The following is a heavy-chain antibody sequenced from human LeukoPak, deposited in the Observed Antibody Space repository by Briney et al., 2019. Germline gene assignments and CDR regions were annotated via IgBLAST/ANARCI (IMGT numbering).Heavy chain of an antibody. J-gene: IGHJ4*02. CDR2: IYYSGST. CDR3: ARASRNDYVWRSYRPYFDY. Sequence: PSETLSLTCTVSGGSISSYYWSWIRQPPGKGLDWLGYIYYSGSTNYNPSLKSRVTISVDTSKNQFSLKLSSVTAADTAVYYCARASRNDYVWRSYRPYFDYWGQGTLVTVSS. D-gene: IGHD3-16*02. CDR1: GGSISSYY. V-gene: IGHV4-59*08.